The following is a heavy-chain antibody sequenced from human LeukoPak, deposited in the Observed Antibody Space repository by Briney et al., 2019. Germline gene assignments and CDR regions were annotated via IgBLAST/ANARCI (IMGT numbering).Heavy chain of an antibody. V-gene: IGHV1-69*04. CDR2: IIPILGIA. CDR3: AKGYYDDAFDI. CDR1: GGTFSSYA. J-gene: IGHJ3*02. D-gene: IGHD3-22*01. Sequence: SVKVSCKTSGGTFSSYAISWVRQAPGQGLEWMGRIIPILGIANYAQKFQGRVTITADKSTSTAYMELSSLRSEDTAVYYCAKGYYDDAFDIWGQGTMVTVSS.